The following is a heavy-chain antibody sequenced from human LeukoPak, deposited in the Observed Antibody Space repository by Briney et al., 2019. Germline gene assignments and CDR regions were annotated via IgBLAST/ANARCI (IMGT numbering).Heavy chain of an antibody. D-gene: IGHD3-9*01. CDR1: GYTFTSYD. J-gene: IGHJ3*02. CDR3: ARPRYDFLTGYDYDAFDI. CDR2: MNPNSGNT. V-gene: IGHV1-8*01. Sequence: ASVKVSCKASGYTFTSYDINWVRQATGQGLEWMGWMNPNSGNTGYAQKFQGRVTMTRNTSISTAYMELSRLRSDDTAVYYCARPRYDFLTGYDYDAFDIWGQGTMVTVSS.